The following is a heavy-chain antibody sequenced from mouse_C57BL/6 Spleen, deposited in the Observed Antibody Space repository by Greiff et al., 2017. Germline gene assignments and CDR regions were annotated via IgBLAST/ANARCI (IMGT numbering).Heavy chain of an antibody. D-gene: IGHD2-4*01. CDR3: ARRDDYGPFGC. Sequence: QVQLQQPGAELVRPGTSVKLSCKASGYTFTGYWMHWVKQRPGQGLEWIAVIDPSDSYTNYNQKCKGKATLTGDTSSSTAYMQLSSLTSEDSAVYYCARRDDYGPFGCWGQGTLVTVSA. J-gene: IGHJ3*02. CDR2: IDPSDSYT. V-gene: IGHV1-59*01. CDR1: GYTFTGYW.